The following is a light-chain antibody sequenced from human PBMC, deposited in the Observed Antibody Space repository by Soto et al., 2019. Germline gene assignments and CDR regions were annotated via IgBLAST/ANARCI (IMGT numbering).Light chain of an antibody. CDR1: QTISTL. CDR3: QQYSSLVT. Sequence: IQMTQSPSTLSASVGDRVTITCQASQTISTLLAWYQHRPGKAPNLLIYDASSLGSGVPSRFSGSGSGTEFTLTISSPQPDDSATYYCQQYSSLVTFGQGTKLEI. CDR2: DAS. J-gene: IGKJ2*01. V-gene: IGKV1-5*01.